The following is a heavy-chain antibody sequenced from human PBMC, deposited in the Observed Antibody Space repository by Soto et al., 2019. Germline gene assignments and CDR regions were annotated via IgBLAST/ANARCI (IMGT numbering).Heavy chain of an antibody. V-gene: IGHV1-2*04. CDR1: GYTFTGYY. CDR2: INPNSGGT. D-gene: IGHD5-12*01. Sequence: XXVKVSCKASGYTFTGYYMHWVRHAPGQGLEWMGWINPNSGGTNYAQKFQGWVTMTRDTSISTAYMELSRLRSDDTAVYYCARVLRDGYNYFDYWGQGTLVTVSS. J-gene: IGHJ4*02. CDR3: ARVLRDGYNYFDY.